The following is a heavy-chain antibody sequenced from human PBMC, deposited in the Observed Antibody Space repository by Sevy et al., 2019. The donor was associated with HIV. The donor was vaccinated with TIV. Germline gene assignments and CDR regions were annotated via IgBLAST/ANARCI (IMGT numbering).Heavy chain of an antibody. V-gene: IGHV3-23*01. CDR1: GFTFSSYA. J-gene: IGHJ6*02. CDR3: AKEIIDCSSTSCYGDYYGMDV. Sequence: GGSLRLSCAASGFTFSSYAMSWVRQAPGKGLEWVSAISGSGGSTNYADSFKGRFTISRDNSKNRRYLQMNSLRAEETAVYYCAKEIIDCSSTSCYGDYYGMDVWGQGTTVTVSS. D-gene: IGHD2-2*01. CDR2: ISGSGGST.